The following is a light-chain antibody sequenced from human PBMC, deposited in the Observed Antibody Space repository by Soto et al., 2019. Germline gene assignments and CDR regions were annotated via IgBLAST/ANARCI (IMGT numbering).Light chain of an antibody. CDR1: QGISNY. J-gene: IGKJ5*01. CDR2: AAS. CDR3: QHYNSYPRNT. V-gene: IGKV1-16*02. Sequence: DIQMTQSPSSLSASVGDRVTITCRASQGISNYLAWFQQKPGKAPKSLIYAASSLQSGVPSKFSDSESWTEFTLAIGTLKPVDFSTYYCQHYNSYPRNTFGQGTRLEIK.